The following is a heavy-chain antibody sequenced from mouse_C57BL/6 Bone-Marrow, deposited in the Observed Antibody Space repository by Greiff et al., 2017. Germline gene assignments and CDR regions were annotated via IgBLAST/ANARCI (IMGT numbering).Heavy chain of an antibody. CDR1: GYTFTSYW. Sequence: VQLQQPGAELVKPGASVKMSCKASGYTFTSYWITWVKQRPGQGLEWIGDIYPGSGSTNYNEKFKSKATLTVDTSSSTAYMQLSSLTSEDSAVYYCARGIYYDYAFDYWGQGTTLTVSS. D-gene: IGHD2-4*01. CDR3: ARGIYYDYAFDY. J-gene: IGHJ2*01. CDR2: IYPGSGST. V-gene: IGHV1-55*01.